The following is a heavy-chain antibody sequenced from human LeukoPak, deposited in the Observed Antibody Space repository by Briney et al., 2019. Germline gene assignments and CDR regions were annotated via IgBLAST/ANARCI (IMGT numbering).Heavy chain of an antibody. Sequence: GGSLRLSCTASGFTFGDYAMSWFRQAPGKGLEWVGFIRSKAYGGTTEYAASVKGRFTISRDDSKSIAYLQMNSLKTEDTAVYYCTRDGAEIVVVPAARGVYYYYYMDVWGKGTTVTVSS. V-gene: IGHV3-49*03. J-gene: IGHJ6*03. CDR3: TRDGAEIVVVPAARGVYYYYYMDV. D-gene: IGHD2-2*01. CDR2: IRSKAYGGTT. CDR1: GFTFGDYA.